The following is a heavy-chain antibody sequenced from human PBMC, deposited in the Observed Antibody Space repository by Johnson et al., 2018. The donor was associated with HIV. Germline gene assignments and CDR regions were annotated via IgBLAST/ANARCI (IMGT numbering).Heavy chain of an antibody. Sequence: QVQLVESGGGLVQPGGSLKLSCAASGFTFSSYAMHWVRQAPGKGLEWVAVISYDGSNKYYAESVKGRFTISRDNSKNAMYLQLNSLRTEDTAVYYCANLGDYSGNNGFDIWGQGTMVTVSS. D-gene: IGHD4-23*01. CDR3: ANLGDYSGNNGFDI. CDR2: ISYDGSNK. J-gene: IGHJ3*02. V-gene: IGHV3-30*04. CDR1: GFTFSSYA.